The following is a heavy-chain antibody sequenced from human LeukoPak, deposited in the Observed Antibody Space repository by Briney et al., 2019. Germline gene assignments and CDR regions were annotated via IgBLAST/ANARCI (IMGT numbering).Heavy chain of an antibody. Sequence: PGGSLRLSCAASGFTFSSYWMSWVRQAPGKGLEWVANIKQDGREKYYVDSVKGRFTISRDNAKNSLYLQMNSLRAEDTAVYYCARVKIGNDILTGPWDAFDIWGQGTMVTVSS. D-gene: IGHD3-9*01. CDR2: IKQDGREK. CDR1: GFTFSSYW. V-gene: IGHV3-7*01. J-gene: IGHJ3*02. CDR3: ARVKIGNDILTGPWDAFDI.